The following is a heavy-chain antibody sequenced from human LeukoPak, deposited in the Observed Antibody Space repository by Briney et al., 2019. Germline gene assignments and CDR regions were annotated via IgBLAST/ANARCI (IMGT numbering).Heavy chain of an antibody. V-gene: IGHV1-2*02. CDR2: INPNSGGT. D-gene: IGHD5-18*01. CDR1: GYTFTSYY. J-gene: IGHJ4*02. CDR3: ARGTQRVQLWFPVDY. Sequence: ASVKVSCKASGYTFTSYYMHWVRQAPGQGLEWMGIINPNSGGTNYAQKFQGRVTMTRDTSISTAYMELSRLRSDDTAVYYCARGTQRVQLWFPVDYWGQGTLVTVSS.